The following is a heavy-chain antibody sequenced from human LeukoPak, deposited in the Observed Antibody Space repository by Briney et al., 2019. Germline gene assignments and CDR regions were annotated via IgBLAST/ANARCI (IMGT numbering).Heavy chain of an antibody. CDR3: ARDLLGWELHYFDY. V-gene: IGHV3-21*01. CDR1: GFTFSSDS. CDR2: ISSSSSYI. J-gene: IGHJ4*02. Sequence: GGSLRPSCAASGFTFSSDSMNWVRQAPGKGLEWVSSISSSSSYIYYADSLKGRFTVSRDNAKNSLYLQMNSLRAEDTAVYYCARDLLGWELHYFDYWGQGTLVTVSS. D-gene: IGHD1-26*01.